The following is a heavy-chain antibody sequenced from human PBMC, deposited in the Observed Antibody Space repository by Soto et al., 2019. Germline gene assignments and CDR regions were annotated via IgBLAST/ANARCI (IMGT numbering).Heavy chain of an antibody. J-gene: IGHJ4*02. V-gene: IGHV1-69*01. CDR1: GGTFGSDA. CDR2: IIPVSGAA. CDR3: ATALGCRSTSCTLDY. D-gene: IGHD2-2*01. Sequence: QVQLVQSGAEVKKPGSSVKVSCKASGGTFGSDAFSWVRQSPGQGLEWRGGIIPVSGAAHYAQKFQGRVTITADESTSTAYMELSSLSSQDTAVYYCATALGCRSTSCTLDYWGQGTRVIVSS.